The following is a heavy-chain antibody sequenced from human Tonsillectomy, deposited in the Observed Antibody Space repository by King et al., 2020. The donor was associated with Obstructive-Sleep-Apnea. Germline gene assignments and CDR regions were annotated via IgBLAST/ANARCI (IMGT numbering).Heavy chain of an antibody. D-gene: IGHD3-10*01. CDR2: IYYSGSS. V-gene: IGHV4-31*03. CDR1: GGSISSGDYY. Sequence: QLQESGPGLVKPSQTLSLTCTVSGGSISSGDYYWSWIRQHPGKGLEWIGFIYYSGSSNYNPSLRSRVTISVDTSKNQFSLRLSSVTAADTAVYYCARAPMVRGIIRWFDPWAQGTLVTVST. J-gene: IGHJ5*02. CDR3: ARAPMVRGIIRWFDP.